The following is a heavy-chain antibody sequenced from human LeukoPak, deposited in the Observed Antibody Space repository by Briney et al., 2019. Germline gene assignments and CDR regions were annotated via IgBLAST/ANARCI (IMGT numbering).Heavy chain of an antibody. CDR3: ARGGDSFSEAAF. J-gene: IGHJ1*01. V-gene: IGHV1-69*04. CDR2: IIPILGIA. CDR1: GGTFSSYA. D-gene: IGHD6-25*01. Sequence: SVKVSCKASGGTFSSYAISWVRQAPGQGLEWMGRIIPILGIANYAQKFQGRVTITADKSTSTAYMELSSLRSEDTAVYYCARGGDSFSEAAFWGQGTLVTVSS.